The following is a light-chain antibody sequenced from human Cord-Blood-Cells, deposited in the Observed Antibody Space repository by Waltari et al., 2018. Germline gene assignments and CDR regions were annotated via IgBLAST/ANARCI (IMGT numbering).Light chain of an antibody. CDR1: QSLLHSNGYNY. J-gene: IGKJ1*01. CDR2: LGS. CDR3: MQALQTPRT. Sequence: DIVMTQSPLYLPVTPGEPASISCRSSQSLLHSNGYNYLDWYLKTPGQSPQLLIYLGSNRASGVTDRFSGSGSGTDFTLKISRVEAEDVGVYYCMQALQTPRTFGQGTKVEIK. V-gene: IGKV2-28*01.